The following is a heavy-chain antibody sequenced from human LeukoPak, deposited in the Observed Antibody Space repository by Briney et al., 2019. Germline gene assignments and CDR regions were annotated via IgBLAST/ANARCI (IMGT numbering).Heavy chain of an antibody. J-gene: IGHJ4*02. V-gene: IGHV4-38-2*01. CDR1: GYSISSGYY. D-gene: IGHD5-18*01. CDR3: ARKIAYNGYGV. CDR2: IYHSGST. Sequence: KPSETLSLTCAVSGYSISSGYYWGWIRQPPGKGLEWIGSIYHSGSTYYNPSLKSRVTISVDTSKNQFSLKLSSVTAADTAVYYCARKIAYNGYGVWGQGTLVTVSS.